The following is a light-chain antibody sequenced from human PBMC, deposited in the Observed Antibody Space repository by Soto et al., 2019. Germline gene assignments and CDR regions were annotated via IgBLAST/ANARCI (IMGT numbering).Light chain of an antibody. CDR2: AAS. J-gene: IGKJ4*01. Sequence: DIQLTQSPSFLSASVGDRVTITCRASQGIRDFLAWYQQKPGKAPKLLIYAASTLQTGVPTRFSGIASGTEFTLIISNLQPADFATYCCQQFNVYPLTFGGGTKVEIK. CDR3: QQFNVYPLT. V-gene: IGKV1-9*01. CDR1: QGIRDF.